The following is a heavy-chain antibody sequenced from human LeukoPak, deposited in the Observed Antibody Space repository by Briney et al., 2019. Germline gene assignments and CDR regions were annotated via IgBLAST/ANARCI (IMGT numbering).Heavy chain of an antibody. V-gene: IGHV3-21*01. J-gene: IGHJ4*02. CDR1: GFTFSNYN. Sequence: RRGSLRLACAASGFTFSNYNMNWVRQAPGKGLEWVSSISSSNNYIYYADSVKGRFTISRDNAKNSLYLQMNSLRAEDTAVYYCARRSPYYYFDYCGPGTPVTVSS. CDR2: ISSSNNYI. D-gene: IGHD2-21*01. CDR3: ARRSPYYYFDY.